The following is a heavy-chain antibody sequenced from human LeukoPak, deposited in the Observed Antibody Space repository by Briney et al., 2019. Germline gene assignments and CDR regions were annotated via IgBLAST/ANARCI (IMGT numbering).Heavy chain of an antibody. Sequence: TGGSLRLSCAASGFTFSSYAMSWVRQAPGQGPEWVSGISGHSDSTYHADSVKGRFTISRDNSKNTLYLQMNSLRAEDTAVYYCAGYVWGTYRYTNYWGQGTLVTDSS. V-gene: IGHV3-23*01. CDR1: GFTFSSYA. CDR2: ISGHSDST. J-gene: IGHJ4*02. CDR3: AGYVWGTYRYTNY. D-gene: IGHD3-16*02.